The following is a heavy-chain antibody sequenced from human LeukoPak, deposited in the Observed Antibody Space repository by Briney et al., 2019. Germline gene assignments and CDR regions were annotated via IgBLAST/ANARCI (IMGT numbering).Heavy chain of an antibody. V-gene: IGHV3-23*01. J-gene: IGHJ5*02. CDR2: ISGSGGST. D-gene: IGHD3-3*01. CDR3: AKLDYDFWSGYLAGKMEA. CDR1: GFTFSSYW. Sequence: PGGSLRLSCAASGFTFSSYWMSWVRQAPGKGLEWVSAISGSGGSTYYADSVKGRFTISRDNSKNTLYLQMNSLRAEDTAVYYCAKLDYDFWSGYLAGKMEAWGQGTLVTVSS.